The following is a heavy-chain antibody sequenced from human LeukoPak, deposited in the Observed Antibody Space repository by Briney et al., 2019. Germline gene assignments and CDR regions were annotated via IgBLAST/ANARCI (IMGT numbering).Heavy chain of an antibody. Sequence: GASVKVPCKASGYTFTSYGISWVRQAPGQGLEWMGWISAYNGNTNYAQKLQGRVTMTTDTSTSTAYMELRSLRSDDTAVYYCASSYGDYDYYYYGMDVWGQGTTVTVSS. V-gene: IGHV1-18*01. J-gene: IGHJ6*02. D-gene: IGHD4-17*01. CDR3: ASSYGDYDYYYYGMDV. CDR1: GYTFTSYG. CDR2: ISAYNGNT.